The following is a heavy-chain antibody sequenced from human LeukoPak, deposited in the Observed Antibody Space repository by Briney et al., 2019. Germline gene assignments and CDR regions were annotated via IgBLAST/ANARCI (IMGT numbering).Heavy chain of an antibody. D-gene: IGHD6-13*01. CDR2: INPSGGT. V-gene: IGHV1-46*01. J-gene: IGHJ4*02. Sequence: GIINPSGGTSYAQNLQGRITMTRDTSTSTLYMELSSLRSEDTAVYYCAREGVAGTGLDFWGQGTLVTVSS. CDR3: AREGVAGTGLDF.